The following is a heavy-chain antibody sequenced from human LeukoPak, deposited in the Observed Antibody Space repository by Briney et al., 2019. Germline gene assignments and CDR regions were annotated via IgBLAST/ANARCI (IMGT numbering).Heavy chain of an antibody. Sequence: PGGSLRLSWAASGFTVSSNYMSWVRQAPGKGLEWVSVIYSGGSTYYADSVKGRFTISRDNSKNTLYLQMNSLRAEDTAVYYCARGLVGSSGNWFDPWGQGTLVTVSS. CDR2: IYSGGST. CDR3: ARGLVGSSGNWFDP. J-gene: IGHJ5*02. D-gene: IGHD6-6*01. CDR1: GFTVSSNY. V-gene: IGHV3-66*02.